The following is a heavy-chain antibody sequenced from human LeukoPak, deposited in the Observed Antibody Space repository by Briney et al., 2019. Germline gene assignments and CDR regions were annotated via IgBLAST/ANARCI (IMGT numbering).Heavy chain of an antibody. CDR2: INPNSGGI. Sequence: ASVKVSCKASGCTFTAYYMHWVRQAPGQGLEWMGWINPNSGGINYEQKFQGRVTMTRDTSISTAYMELSRLTSDDTAVYYCAREAANMVRGVMGKWGQGTLVTVSS. CDR3: AREAANMVRGVMGK. D-gene: IGHD3-10*01. J-gene: IGHJ4*02. CDR1: GCTFTAYY. V-gene: IGHV1-2*02.